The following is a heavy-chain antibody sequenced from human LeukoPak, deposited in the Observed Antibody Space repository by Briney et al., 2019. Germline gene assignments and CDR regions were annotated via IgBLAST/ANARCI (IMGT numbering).Heavy chain of an antibody. CDR2: IFDNGNT. D-gene: IGHD3-10*01. J-gene: IGHJ4*02. V-gene: IGHV4-59*01. CDR1: GGSKNNYY. CDR3: AIARYYYGHYFDY. Sequence: SETLSLTCTVSGGSKNNYYWSWLRQPPGKGLEWIGYIFDNGNTNYNPSLKSRVTISLDTSKNQFSLKLSSVTAAVTAVYYGAIARYYYGHYFDYWGQGTLVTVSS.